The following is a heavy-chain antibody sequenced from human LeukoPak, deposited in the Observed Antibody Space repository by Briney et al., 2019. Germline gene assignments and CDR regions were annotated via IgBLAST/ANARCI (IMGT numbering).Heavy chain of an antibody. J-gene: IGHJ4*02. Sequence: SETLSLTCTVSGASINTYYWSWIRQPPGKGLEWVGYIYYSGTTSYNPSLKSRVTISIDTSKNQFSLKLSSVTAADTAVYYCARVLRPMASQYYFDYWGQGTLVTVSS. CDR1: GASINTYY. D-gene: IGHD3-10*01. CDR3: ARVLRPMASQYYFDY. CDR2: IYYSGTT. V-gene: IGHV4-59*01.